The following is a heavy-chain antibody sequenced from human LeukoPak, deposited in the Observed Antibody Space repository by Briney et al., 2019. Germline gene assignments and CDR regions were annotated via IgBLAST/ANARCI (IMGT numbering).Heavy chain of an antibody. CDR3: ASATRGYSYVYWFDP. CDR1: GFTFTSHE. D-gene: IGHD5-18*01. V-gene: IGHV3-48*03. CDR2: ISSSGSTI. J-gene: IGHJ5*02. Sequence: GGSLRLSCAASGFTFTSHEMNWVRQAPGKGLEWVSYISSSGSTIYYADSVKGRFTISRDNAKNSLYLQMNSLRAEDTAVYYCASATRGYSYVYWFDPWGQGTLVTVSS.